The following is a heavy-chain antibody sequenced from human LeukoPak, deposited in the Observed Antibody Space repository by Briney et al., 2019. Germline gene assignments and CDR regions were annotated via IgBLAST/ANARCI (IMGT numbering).Heavy chain of an antibody. D-gene: IGHD2-15*01. Sequence: SVKVSCKASGGTFSSYAISWVRQPPAPGLEWMGGIIPIFGTANHAQKFQGRVTITADESTSTAYMELSSLRSEDTAVYYCARVNAVARYFDAFDIWGQGTMVTVSS. CDR1: GGTFSSYA. V-gene: IGHV1-69*13. CDR3: ARVNAVARYFDAFDI. CDR2: IIPIFGTA. J-gene: IGHJ3*02.